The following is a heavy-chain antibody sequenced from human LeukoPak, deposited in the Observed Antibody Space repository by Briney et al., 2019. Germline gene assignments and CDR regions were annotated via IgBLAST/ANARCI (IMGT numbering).Heavy chain of an antibody. V-gene: IGHV4-34*01. D-gene: IGHD3-3*01. CDR1: GGSFSGYY. J-gene: IGHJ3*02. Sequence: SETLSLTCAVYGGSFSGYYWGWIRQPPGKGLEWIGEINHSGSTNYNPSLKSRVTISVDTSKNQFSLKLSSVTAADTAVYYCASSITIFGVVIIQSRAFDIWGQGTMVTVSS. CDR2: INHSGST. CDR3: ASSITIFGVVIIQSRAFDI.